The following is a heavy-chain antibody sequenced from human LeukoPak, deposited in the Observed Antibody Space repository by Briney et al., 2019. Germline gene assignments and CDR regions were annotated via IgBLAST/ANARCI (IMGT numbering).Heavy chain of an antibody. V-gene: IGHV3-66*01. Sequence: HPGGSLRLSCAVSGFTVSGDYMTWVRQAPGKGLEWVSIIYSGVTTYYADSVKGRFIISRDNSKNTLYLQMNSLRAEDTAVYYCARDRFNGMDVWGQGTTVAVSS. J-gene: IGHJ6*02. CDR3: ARDRFNGMDV. CDR2: IYSGVTT. D-gene: IGHD3-3*01. CDR1: GFTVSGDY.